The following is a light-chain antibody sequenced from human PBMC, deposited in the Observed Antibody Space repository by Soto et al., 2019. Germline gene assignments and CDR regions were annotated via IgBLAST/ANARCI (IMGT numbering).Light chain of an antibody. Sequence: ENVLTQSPGTLSLSPGERATLSCRASQSVSSSSLAWYQQKPGQAPRLLIYDASSRATGIPDRFSGSGSGTDFTLTINRLEPEDFAVYYCQQYGSSPPISFGQGKRLEIK. CDR2: DAS. J-gene: IGKJ5*01. CDR1: QSVSSSS. CDR3: QQYGSSPPIS. V-gene: IGKV3-20*01.